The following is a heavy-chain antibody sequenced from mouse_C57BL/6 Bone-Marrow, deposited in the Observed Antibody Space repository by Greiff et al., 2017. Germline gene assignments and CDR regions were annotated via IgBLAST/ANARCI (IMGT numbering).Heavy chain of an antibody. CDR2: IWGVGST. V-gene: IGHV2-6*01. D-gene: IGHD1-1*01. CDR3: ARGSSYWYFDV. CDR1: GFSLTSYG. Sequence: VQLVESGPGLVAPSQSLSITCPVSGFSLTSYGVDWVRQSPGKGLEWLGVIWGVGSTNYNSALKSRLSISKDNSKSQVFLKMNSLQTDDTAMYYCARGSSYWYFDVWGTGTTVTVSS. J-gene: IGHJ1*03.